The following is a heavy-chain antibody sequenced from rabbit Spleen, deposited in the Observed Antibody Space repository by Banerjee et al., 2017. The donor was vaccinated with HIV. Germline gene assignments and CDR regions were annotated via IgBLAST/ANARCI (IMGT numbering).Heavy chain of an antibody. CDR1: GFSFSRGYD. Sequence: QEQLVESGGGLVKPGASLTLTCKASGFSFSRGYDMCWVRQAPGKGPEWIAYIHPAFGLRNYATSVKGRFTISSDNAQNTVSLQMTSLTASDTATYFCARDLYSSGWGALSYGMDLWGQGTLVTVS. J-gene: IGHJ6*01. V-gene: IGHV1S47*01. CDR3: ARDLYSSGWGALSYGMDL. CDR2: IHPAFGLR. D-gene: IGHD4-1*01.